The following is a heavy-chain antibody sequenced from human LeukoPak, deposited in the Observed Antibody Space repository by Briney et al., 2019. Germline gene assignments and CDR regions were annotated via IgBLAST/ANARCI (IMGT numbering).Heavy chain of an antibody. CDR1: GFTFDDYA. D-gene: IGHD2-2*02. V-gene: IGHV3-9*03. CDR2: ISWNSGSI. Sequence: GGSLRLSCAASGFTFDDYAMHWVRQAPGKGLEWVSGISWNSGSIGYADSVKGRFTISRDNAKNSLYLQMNSLRAEDMALYYRAKSPCSSTSCYIDYWGQGTLVTVSS. CDR3: AKSPCSSTSCYIDY. J-gene: IGHJ4*02.